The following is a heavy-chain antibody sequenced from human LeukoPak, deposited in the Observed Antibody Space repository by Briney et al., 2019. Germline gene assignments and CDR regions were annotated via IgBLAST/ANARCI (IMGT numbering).Heavy chain of an antibody. V-gene: IGHV3-74*01. CDR2: IDGGGSST. CDR3: ARGPGSSGGAYVGDY. J-gene: IGHJ4*01. D-gene: IGHD3-22*01. Sequence: GGSLRLSCVASGFTFSNHWMHWVRQVPGKGLVWVSRIDGGGSSTSYAGSVKGRFSISRDNGENTLYLQVNSLRVEDTAVYYCARGPGSSGGAYVGDYWGHGTLVTVSS. CDR1: GFTFSNHW.